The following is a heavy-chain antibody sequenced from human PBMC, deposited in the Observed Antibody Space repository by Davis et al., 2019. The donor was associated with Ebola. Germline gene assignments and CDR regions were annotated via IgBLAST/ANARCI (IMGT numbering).Heavy chain of an antibody. CDR2: IYYSGST. V-gene: IGHV4-59*01. CDR1: GGSISSYY. CDR3: ARGNDYGDYPYDY. J-gene: IGHJ4*02. D-gene: IGHD4-17*01. Sequence: MPSETLSLTCTVSGGSISSYYWSWIRQPPGKGLEWIGYIYYSGSTNYNPSLKSRVTISVDTSKNQFSLKLSSVTAADTAVYYCARGNDYGDYPYDYWGQGTLVTVSS.